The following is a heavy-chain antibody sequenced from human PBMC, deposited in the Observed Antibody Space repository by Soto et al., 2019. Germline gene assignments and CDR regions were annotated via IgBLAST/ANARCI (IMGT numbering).Heavy chain of an antibody. CDR2: IYHTGST. V-gene: IGHV4-31*01. J-gene: IGHJ4*02. D-gene: IGHD7-27*01. CDR1: GDPVSSGSYY. Sequence: QVQLQESGPGLVQPSQTLSLTCSVSGDPVSSGSYYWPWVRQHPVKGLEWIGYIYHTGSTYYNPSLQSPLIMSIDTSKNQFSLHLYSVTAADTAVYFCAAKLGTTHYFDFWGQGSLVAVSS. CDR3: AAKLGTTHYFDF.